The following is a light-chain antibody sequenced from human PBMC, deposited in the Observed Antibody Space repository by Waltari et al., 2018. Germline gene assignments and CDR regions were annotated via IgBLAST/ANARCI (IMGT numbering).Light chain of an antibody. Sequence: DIQMTQSPSSVSASVGDRVTITCRASQGISNWLAWYQQKPGKAPNLLVYSASNLQSGVPSRFSGSGSGTDFTLTISSLQPEDFANYYCQQTSTFPVTFGGGTEVEF. CDR3: QQTSTFPVT. CDR1: QGISNW. CDR2: SAS. V-gene: IGKV1-12*01. J-gene: IGKJ4*01.